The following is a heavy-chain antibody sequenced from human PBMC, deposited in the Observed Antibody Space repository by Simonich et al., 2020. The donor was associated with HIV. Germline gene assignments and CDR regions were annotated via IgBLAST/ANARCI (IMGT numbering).Heavy chain of an antibody. CDR3: ARRDRELILYFDY. D-gene: IGHD3-3*01. J-gene: IGHJ4*02. CDR1: VGSFSGYY. V-gene: IGHV4-34*01. CDR2: INHSGIT. Sequence: QVQLQQWGAGLLKPSETLSLTCAVYVGSFSGYYWSWIRQHPGKGLEWIGEINHSGITNYKSSLNSRATISVDKSKNQFSLKLSSVTAADTAIYYCARRDRELILYFDYWGQGNLVTVSS.